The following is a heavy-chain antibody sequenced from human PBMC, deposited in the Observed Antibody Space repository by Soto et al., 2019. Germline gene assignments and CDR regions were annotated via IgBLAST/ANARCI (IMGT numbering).Heavy chain of an antibody. V-gene: IGHV1-69*13. D-gene: IGHD4-4*01. CDR2: IIPIFGTA. CDR1: GGSYRSYS. J-gene: IGHJ5*02. CDR3: ARGEDSNYGGSHIPGLFDP. Sequence: SVKVSSTASGGSYRSYSMSWVRQSPGQGLEWMGGIIPIFGTANYAQKFQGRVTITADESTSTAYMELSSLRSEDTAVYYCARGEDSNYGGSHIPGLFDPWGQGTLVTVSS.